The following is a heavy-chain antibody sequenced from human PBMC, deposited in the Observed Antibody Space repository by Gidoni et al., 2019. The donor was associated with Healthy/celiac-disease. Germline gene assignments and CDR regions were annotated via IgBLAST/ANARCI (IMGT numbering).Heavy chain of an antibody. V-gene: IGHV3-9*01. J-gene: IGHJ4*02. D-gene: IGHD3-22*01. Sequence: EVQLVESGGGLVQPGRSLRLSCAASGFTFDDYAMHWVRQAPGKGLEWVSGISWNSGSIGYADSVKGRFTISRDNAKNSLYLQMNSLRAEDTALYYCAKDSSDSSGYWGTFDYWGQGTLVTVSS. CDR2: ISWNSGSI. CDR1: GFTFDDYA. CDR3: AKDSSDSSGYWGTFDY.